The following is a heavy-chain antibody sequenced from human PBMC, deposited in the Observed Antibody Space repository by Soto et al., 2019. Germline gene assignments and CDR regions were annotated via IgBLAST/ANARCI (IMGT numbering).Heavy chain of an antibody. CDR3: ARESSSPNYYYYGMDV. J-gene: IGHJ6*02. Sequence: QVQPVQSGAEVKKPGSSVKVSCRASGGTFSSYAVSWVRQAPGQGLEWMGVIIPLLNTPKYVEKFQGRVTITADASATTAYLELSSLTSEDTAVYYCARESSSPNYYYYGMDVWGQGTTVTVSS. D-gene: IGHD6-6*01. CDR2: IIPLLNTP. CDR1: GGTFSSYA. V-gene: IGHV1-69*01.